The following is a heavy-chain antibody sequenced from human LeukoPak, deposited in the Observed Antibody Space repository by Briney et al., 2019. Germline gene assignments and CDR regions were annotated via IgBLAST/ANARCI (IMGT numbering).Heavy chain of an antibody. Sequence: ASETLSLTCTVSGGSISSYYWSWIRQPPGKGLEWIGYIYYSGSTNYNPSLKSRVTISVDTSKNQFSLKLSSVTAADTAVYYCARAPRGKIGTYYMDVWGKGTTVTISS. CDR1: GGSISSYY. CDR3: ARAPRGKIGTYYMDV. V-gene: IGHV4-59*01. CDR2: IYYSGST. D-gene: IGHD3-10*01. J-gene: IGHJ6*03.